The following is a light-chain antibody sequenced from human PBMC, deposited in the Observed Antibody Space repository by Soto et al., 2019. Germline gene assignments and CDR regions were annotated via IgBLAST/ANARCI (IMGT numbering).Light chain of an antibody. V-gene: IGKV3-11*01. CDR3: QQRSSWPIT. CDR2: AAS. CDR1: QSVGSL. J-gene: IGKJ5*01. Sequence: EIVLTQSPATLSLSPGDGATLSCRASQSVGSLLAWYQQKPGQAPRLVIYAASNMATGIPARFSGSGSGTDFTLTISSLEPEDFAIYYCQQRSSWPITFGQGTRLEIK.